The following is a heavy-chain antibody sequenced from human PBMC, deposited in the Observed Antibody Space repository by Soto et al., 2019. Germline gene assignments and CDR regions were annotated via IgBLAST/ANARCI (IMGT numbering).Heavy chain of an antibody. CDR3: ARGGQQLVPGGFDY. CDR2: INAGNGNT. Sequence: ASVKVSCKASGYTFTSYAMHWVRQAPGQRLEWMGWINAGNGNTKYSQKFQGRVTITRDTSASTAYMELSSLRSEDTAVYYCARGGQQLVPGGFDYWGQGTLVTVSS. J-gene: IGHJ4*02. CDR1: GYTFTSYA. V-gene: IGHV1-3*01. D-gene: IGHD6-13*01.